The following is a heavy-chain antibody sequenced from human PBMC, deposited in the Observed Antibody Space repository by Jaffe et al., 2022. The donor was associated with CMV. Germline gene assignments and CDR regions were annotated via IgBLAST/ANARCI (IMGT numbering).Heavy chain of an antibody. V-gene: IGHV4-39*01. D-gene: IGHD2-8*01. J-gene: IGHJ5*02. Sequence: QLQLQESGPGLVKPSETLSLTCTVSGGSISSSSYYWGWIRQPPGKGLEWIGSIYYSGSTYYNPSLKSRVTISVDTSKNQFSLKLSSVTAADTAVYYCARSSGVGNWFDPWGQGTLVTVSS. CDR2: IYYSGST. CDR3: ARSSGVGNWFDP. CDR1: GGSISSSSYY.